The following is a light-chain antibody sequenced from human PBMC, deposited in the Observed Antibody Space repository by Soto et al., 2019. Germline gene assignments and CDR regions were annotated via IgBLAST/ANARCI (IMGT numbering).Light chain of an antibody. CDR1: SSDVGGYNY. J-gene: IGLJ1*01. Sequence: SALTQPASVSGSPGQSITISCTGTSSDVGGYNYVSWYQQHPGKAPKFIIYDVSNRPSGVSNRFSGSKSGNTASLTISGLQAEGEADYYCSSYTTSNTRQIVFGTGTKVTVL. CDR2: DVS. V-gene: IGLV2-14*01. CDR3: SSYTTSNTRQIV.